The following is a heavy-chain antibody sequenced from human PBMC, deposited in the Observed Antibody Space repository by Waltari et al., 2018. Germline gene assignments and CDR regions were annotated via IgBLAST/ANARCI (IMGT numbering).Heavy chain of an antibody. V-gene: IGHV3-30*01. D-gene: IGHD6-19*01. J-gene: IGHJ4*02. CDR1: RFTFSSHP. CDR3: ARDPELWPTAIDY. CDR2: TSYDESNK. Sequence: QVQLVESGGGVVQPGRSLRLSCAASRFTFSSHPLNWVRQPPGKGLEWVAVTSYDESNKFSADSVKGRFTISRDNAKNTLYLQMNSLRPEDTAVYYCARDPELWPTAIDYWGQGTLVTVSS.